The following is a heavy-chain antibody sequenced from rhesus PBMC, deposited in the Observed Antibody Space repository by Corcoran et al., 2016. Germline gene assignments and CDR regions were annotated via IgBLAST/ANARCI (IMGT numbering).Heavy chain of an antibody. CDR2: VDLVNGEV. CDR3: ARLYRSGYYDY. J-gene: IGHJ4*01. D-gene: IGHD3-28*01. V-gene: IGHV1-156*01. Sequence: EVQLVQSGAEVKKPGASVQVSCKVSGYTFTELSMHWVRQAPEKGLEGRGGVDLVNGEVKHAEKSQGRDTMTKDTSKDKAYMELGSLRCEDTAVYDCARLYRSGYYDYGGQGVLVTVSS. CDR1: GYTFTELS.